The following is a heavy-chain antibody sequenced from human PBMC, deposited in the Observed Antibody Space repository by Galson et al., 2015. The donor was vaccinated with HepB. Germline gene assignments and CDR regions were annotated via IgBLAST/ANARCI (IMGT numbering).Heavy chain of an antibody. J-gene: IGHJ4*02. D-gene: IGHD3-10*01. CDR3: AREDVGSYRPLDY. CDR1: GFIFSSYS. V-gene: IGHV3-21*01. Sequence: SLRLSCAASGFIFSSYSMNWVRQAPGKGLEWVSSISSRGSFLYYADSVKGRFTISRDNADNSLYLQMNSLRAEDTAVYYCAREDVGSYRPLDYWGQGTLVTVSS. CDR2: ISSRGSFL.